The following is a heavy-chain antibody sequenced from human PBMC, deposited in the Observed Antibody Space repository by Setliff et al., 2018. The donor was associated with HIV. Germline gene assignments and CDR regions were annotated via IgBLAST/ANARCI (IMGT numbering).Heavy chain of an antibody. CDR3: TRDGVIKYYYYYYYMDV. V-gene: IGHV3-49*04. J-gene: IGHJ6*03. Sequence: GGSLRLSCTASGFTFGDYSMSWVRQAPGKGLEWVAFIRSTPYGGTTEYAASVKGRFTISRDDSKSTAYLQMNSLKTEDTAVYYCTRDGVIKYYYYYYYMDVWGKGTTVTVSS. CDR1: GFTFGDYS. CDR2: IRSTPYGGTT. D-gene: IGHD3-10*01.